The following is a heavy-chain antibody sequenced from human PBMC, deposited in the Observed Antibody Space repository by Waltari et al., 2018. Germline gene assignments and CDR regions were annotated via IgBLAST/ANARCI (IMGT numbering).Heavy chain of an antibody. CDR2: IYYNGAT. Sequence: QVHLQESGPGQVKPSETLSLTCDVSRGSIRSHYWSWIRRPPGKGLEWIGYIYYNGATNYNPSLMSRVTISVDTAKNQFSLKLSSVTAADTALYYCVRRHWEAGYYRDQWGPGTLVTVSS. J-gene: IGHJ4*02. CDR3: VRRHWEAGYYRDQ. CDR1: RGSIRSHY. V-gene: IGHV4-59*11. D-gene: IGHD3-9*01.